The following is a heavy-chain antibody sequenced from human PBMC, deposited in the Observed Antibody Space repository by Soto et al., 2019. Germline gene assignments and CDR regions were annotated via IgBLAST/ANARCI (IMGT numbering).Heavy chain of an antibody. V-gene: IGHV3-30-3*01. CDR2: ISYDGSNK. J-gene: IGHJ5*02. CDR3: ARDGWGILTGYYLNWFDR. Sequence: QVQLVESGGGVVQPGRSLRLSCAASGFTFSSYAMHWVRQAPGKGLEWVAVISYDGSNKYYADSVQGRFTISRDNSKNTLYLQMNSLRAEDTAVYYCARDGWGILTGYYLNWFDRWGQGTLVTVSS. CDR1: GFTFSSYA. D-gene: IGHD3-9*01.